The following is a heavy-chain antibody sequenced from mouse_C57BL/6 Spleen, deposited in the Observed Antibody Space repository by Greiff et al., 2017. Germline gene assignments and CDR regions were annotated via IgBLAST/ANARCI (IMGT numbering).Heavy chain of an antibody. CDR3: ARSDYYYGSKWYFDV. V-gene: IGHV1-82*01. CDR2: IYPGDGDT. J-gene: IGHJ1*03. Sequence: QVQLKQSGPELVKPGASVKISCTASGYAFSSSWMNWVKQRPGKGLEWIGRIYPGDGDTNYNGKFKGKDTLTADKSSSTAYMQLSSLTSEDAAVYCCARSDYYYGSKWYFDVWGKGTTLTVSS. CDR1: GYAFSSSW. D-gene: IGHD1-1*01.